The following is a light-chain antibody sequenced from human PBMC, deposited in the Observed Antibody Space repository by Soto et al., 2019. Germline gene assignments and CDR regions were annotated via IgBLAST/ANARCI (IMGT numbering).Light chain of an antibody. CDR1: SSDVGGYNY. CDR3: CSYAGSYNVV. J-gene: IGLJ2*01. V-gene: IGLV2-11*01. Sequence: QSVLTQPRSVSGSPGQSVTISCTGTSSDVGGYNYVSWYQQHPGKAPQLMIYDVRNRPSGVTYRFSGSKSGNTASLTISGLQAEDEADYYCCSYAGSYNVVFGGGTKLTVL. CDR2: DVR.